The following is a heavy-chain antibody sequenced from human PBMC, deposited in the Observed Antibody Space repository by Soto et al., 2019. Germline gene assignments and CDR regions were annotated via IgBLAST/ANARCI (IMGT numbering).Heavy chain of an antibody. J-gene: IGHJ4*02. V-gene: IGHV3-23*01. CDR1: GFTFSSYA. CDR2: ISGSGGST. Sequence: GGSLRLSCAASGFTFSSYAMSWVRQAPGKGLEWVSAISGSGGSTYYADSVKGRFTISRDNSKNTLYLQMNSLRAEDTAVYYCAKVIQEGASGSFTHYYFDYWGQGTLVTVSS. D-gene: IGHD1-26*01. CDR3: AKVIQEGASGSFTHYYFDY.